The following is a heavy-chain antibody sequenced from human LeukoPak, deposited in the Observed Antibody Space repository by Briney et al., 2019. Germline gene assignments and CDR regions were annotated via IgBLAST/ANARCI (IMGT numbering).Heavy chain of an antibody. V-gene: IGHV3-23*01. CDR2: ISDRGGST. Sequence: GGSLRLSCVVSGITLSNYGMSWVRQAPGKGLEWVAGISDRGGSTNYADSVKGRFTISRDNPKNTLYLQMNSLRSEDTAVYYCARNSEAAAGTSGFDPWGQGTLVTVSS. D-gene: IGHD6-13*01. CDR1: GITLSNYG. CDR3: ARNSEAAAGTSGFDP. J-gene: IGHJ5*02.